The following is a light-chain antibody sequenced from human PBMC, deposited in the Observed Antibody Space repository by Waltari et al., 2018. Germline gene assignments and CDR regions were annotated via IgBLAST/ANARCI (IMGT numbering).Light chain of an antibody. CDR1: TLEKNY. Sequence: SYELTQPRSLSVSPGQTAIIPCSRETLEKNYASWYQQRPGQSPVLVIYQDNNRPSVIPERFSGSGSGTTATLTISGTQVGDEADYYCQTYDGTTILFGGGTKLTVL. V-gene: IGLV3-1*01. CDR3: QTYDGTTIL. CDR2: QDN. J-gene: IGLJ2*01.